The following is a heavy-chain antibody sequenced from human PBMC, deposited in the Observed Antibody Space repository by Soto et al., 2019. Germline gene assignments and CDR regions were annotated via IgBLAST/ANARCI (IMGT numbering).Heavy chain of an antibody. CDR2: INHSGST. Sequence: QVQLQQWGAGLLKPSETLSLTCAVYGGSFSGYYWSWIRQPPVKGLEWIGEINHSGSTNYNPSLKSRVTISVDTSKNQFSLKLSSVTAADTAVYYCALSQAVAGLFDYWGQGTLVTVSS. CDR3: ALSQAVAGLFDY. J-gene: IGHJ4*02. CDR1: GGSFSGYY. D-gene: IGHD6-19*01. V-gene: IGHV4-34*01.